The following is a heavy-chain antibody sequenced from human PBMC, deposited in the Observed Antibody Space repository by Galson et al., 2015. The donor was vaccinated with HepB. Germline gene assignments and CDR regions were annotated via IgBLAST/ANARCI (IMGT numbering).Heavy chain of an antibody. CDR2: ISSSSSYI. D-gene: IGHD6-6*01. V-gene: IGHV3-21*01. CDR3: ARGPFWAARPSKYYFDY. Sequence: SLRLSCAASGFTFSSYSMNWVRQAPGKGLEWVSSISSSSSYIYYADSVKGRFTISRDNAKNSLYLQMNSLRAEDTAVYYCARGPFWAARPSKYYFDYRGQGTLVTVSS. CDR1: GFTFSSYS. J-gene: IGHJ4*02.